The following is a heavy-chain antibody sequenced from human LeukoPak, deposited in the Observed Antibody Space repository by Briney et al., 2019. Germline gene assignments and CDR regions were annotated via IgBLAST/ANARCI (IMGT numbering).Heavy chain of an antibody. CDR2: IYPDDSDT. V-gene: IGHV5-51*01. D-gene: IGHD3-22*01. Sequence: GDSLKISCKGSGYRFNAYWIAGVRQMPGKGLDWMGIIYPDDSDTRYSPSFQGQVTISADKSVRTAYLQWSSLKASDTAMYYCARPNITSYYDSRGYDAFDVWGQGTMVTVSS. CDR3: ARPNITSYYDSRGYDAFDV. J-gene: IGHJ3*01. CDR1: GYRFNAYW.